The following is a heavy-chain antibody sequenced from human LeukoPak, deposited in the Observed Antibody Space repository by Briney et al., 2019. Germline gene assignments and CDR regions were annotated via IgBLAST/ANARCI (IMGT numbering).Heavy chain of an antibody. CDR1: GYTFTSYG. J-gene: IGHJ4*02. Sequence: ASVKVSCKASGYTFTSYGISWVRQAPGQGLEWMGWISAYNGNTNYAQKLQGRVTMTTDTSTSTAYMELRSLRSDDTAVYYCARDSVGARYGSGVDYWGQGTLVTVSS. CDR3: ARDSVGARYGSGVDY. CDR2: ISAYNGNT. V-gene: IGHV1-18*01. D-gene: IGHD3-10*01.